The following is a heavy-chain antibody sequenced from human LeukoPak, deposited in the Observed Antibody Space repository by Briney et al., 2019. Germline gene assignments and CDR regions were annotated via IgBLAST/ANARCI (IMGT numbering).Heavy chain of an antibody. J-gene: IGHJ3*02. CDR3: ARVSERLLGPRDAFDI. Sequence: PGGSLRLSCAASGFTFSSYSMNWVRQAPGKGLEWVSSISSSSSYIYYADSVKGRFTISRDNAKNSLYLQMNSLRAEDTAVYYCARVSERLLGPRDAFDIWGQGTMVTVSS. V-gene: IGHV3-21*01. CDR1: GFTFSSYS. D-gene: IGHD3-3*01. CDR2: ISSSSSYI.